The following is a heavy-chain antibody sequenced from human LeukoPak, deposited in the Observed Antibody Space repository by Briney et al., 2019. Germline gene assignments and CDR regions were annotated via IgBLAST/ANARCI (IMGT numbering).Heavy chain of an antibody. Sequence: GGSLRLSCVASGFDFSSYAMTWVRQAPGRGLEWVSTIGAYAAGTYYADSVRGRFTTSRENSKSTLSLQMNSLRAEDTALYYCAKDPLGGGSSLINWFDSWGQGVWVTVSS. CDR3: AKDPLGGGSSLINWFDS. J-gene: IGHJ5*01. CDR2: IGAYAAGT. V-gene: IGHV3-23*01. CDR1: GFDFSSYA. D-gene: IGHD1-26*01.